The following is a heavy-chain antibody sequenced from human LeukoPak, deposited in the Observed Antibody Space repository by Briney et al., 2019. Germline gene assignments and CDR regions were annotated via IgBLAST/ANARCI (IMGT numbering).Heavy chain of an antibody. Sequence: KPSETLSLTCTVSGASISSYYWSWIRQPPGKGLEWIGYIYYTGSTNYHPSLKSRVTISVDTSKNQFSLKLSSVTAADTAVYYCARSYYYDSSGYFDYWGQGTLVTVSS. D-gene: IGHD3-22*01. CDR3: ARSYYYDSSGYFDY. CDR2: IYYTGST. J-gene: IGHJ4*02. V-gene: IGHV4-59*01. CDR1: GASISSYY.